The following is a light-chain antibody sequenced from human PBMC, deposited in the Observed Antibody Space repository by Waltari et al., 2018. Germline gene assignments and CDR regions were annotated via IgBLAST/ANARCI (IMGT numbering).Light chain of an antibody. V-gene: IGKV3-20*01. CDR2: DVS. Sequence: EIVLTQSPGPLSLSPGERATLSCRASQSVSRLVWYQQKPGQAPRLPLYDVSTRATGIPDRFSGSGSGTDFSLTISRLESEDFAVYYCQHYVTLPVTFGQGTKVEIK. CDR1: QSVSR. CDR3: QHYVTLPVT. J-gene: IGKJ1*01.